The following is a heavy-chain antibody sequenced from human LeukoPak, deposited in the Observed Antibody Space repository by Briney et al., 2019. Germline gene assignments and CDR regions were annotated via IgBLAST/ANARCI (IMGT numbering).Heavy chain of an antibody. Sequence: ASVKVSFKASGGTFSSYAISWVRQAPGQGLEWMGGIIPIFGTANYAQTFQGRVTITADESTSTAYMELSSLRSEDTAVYYCASSYGSGSYYYGMDVWGQGTTVTVSS. CDR2: IIPIFGTA. V-gene: IGHV1-69*13. CDR3: ASSYGSGSYYYGMDV. J-gene: IGHJ6*02. CDR1: GGTFSSYA. D-gene: IGHD3-10*01.